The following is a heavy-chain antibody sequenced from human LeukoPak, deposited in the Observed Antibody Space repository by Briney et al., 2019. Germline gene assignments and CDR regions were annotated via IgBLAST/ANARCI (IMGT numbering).Heavy chain of an antibody. Sequence: ASVNVSCKASGYNFTSNGISWVRQAAGQGLEGMGWISAYNGNTNYAQKLQGRVTMTTDTSTSTAYMELRSLRSDDTAVYYCARNLDAPDAFDIWGQGTMVTVSS. CDR3: ARNLDAPDAFDI. D-gene: IGHD1-1*01. J-gene: IGHJ3*02. CDR1: GYNFTSNG. CDR2: ISAYNGNT. V-gene: IGHV1-18*01.